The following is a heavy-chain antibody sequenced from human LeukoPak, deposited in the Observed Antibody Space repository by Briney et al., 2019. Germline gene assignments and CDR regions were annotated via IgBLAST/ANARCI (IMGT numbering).Heavy chain of an antibody. CDR1: GGTFSSYA. CDR2: IIPIFGIA. J-gene: IGHJ4*02. Sequence: GASVKVSCKASGGTFSSYAISWVRQAPGQGLEWMGRIIPIFGIANYAQKFQGRVTITADKSTSTAYMELSSLRSEDTAEYYCAGDIVGAQGGDDYWGQGTLVTVSS. CDR3: AGDIVGAQGGDDY. D-gene: IGHD1-26*01. V-gene: IGHV1-69*04.